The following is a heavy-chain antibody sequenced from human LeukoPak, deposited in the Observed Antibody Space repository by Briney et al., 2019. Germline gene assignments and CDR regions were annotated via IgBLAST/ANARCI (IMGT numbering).Heavy chain of an antibody. CDR1: GFTFVSHA. D-gene: IGHD4-17*01. CDR3: ARGGVTVTANWFDP. Sequence: GGSLRLSCAVSGFTFVSHAMNWVRQAPGKGLEWISFINHYGTIVYYADSVKGRFATSRDNAKNTLYLQMNSLRAEDTAVYYCARGGVTVTANWFDPWGQGTLVTVSS. CDR2: INHYGTIV. J-gene: IGHJ5*02. V-gene: IGHV3-48*04.